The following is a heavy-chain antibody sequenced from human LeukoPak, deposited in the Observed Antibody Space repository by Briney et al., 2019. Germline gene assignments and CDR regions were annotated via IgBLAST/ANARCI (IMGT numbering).Heavy chain of an antibody. CDR2: IKQDGSEK. CDR3: ARDRRENTGRRDFDY. V-gene: IGHV3-7*01. CDR1: GFTFSSYA. Sequence: GGSLRLSCAASGFTFSSYAMNWVRQAPGKGLEWVANIKQDGSEKYYVDSVKGRFTISRDNAKNSLYLQMNSLRAEDTAVYYCARDRRENTGRRDFDYWGQGTLVTVSS. J-gene: IGHJ4*02. D-gene: IGHD3-10*01.